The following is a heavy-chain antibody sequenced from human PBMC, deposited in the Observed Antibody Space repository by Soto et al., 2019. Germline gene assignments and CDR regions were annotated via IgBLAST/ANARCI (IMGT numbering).Heavy chain of an antibody. J-gene: IGHJ6*04. CDR3: ASESTPWRLAYGLDV. D-gene: IGHD2-15*01. Sequence: GGSLRLSCVGSGFTFSTYSINWVRQAPGKGLEWVSSISSRSDIYYADSVKGRFTISRDNAKNSVSLQMNSLRAEDTAVYYCASESTPWRLAYGLDVWGKGTTVTVSS. CDR1: GFTFSTYS. V-gene: IGHV3-21*01. CDR2: ISSRSDI.